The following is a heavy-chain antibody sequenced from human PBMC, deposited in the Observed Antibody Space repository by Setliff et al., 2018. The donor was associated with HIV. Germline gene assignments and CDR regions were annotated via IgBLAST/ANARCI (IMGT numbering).Heavy chain of an antibody. J-gene: IGHJ3*02. CDR3: AKDPTGESDAFDI. V-gene: IGHV3-33*06. CDR2: IWYDGSNK. Sequence: GESLKISCAASGFTFSRYGMHWVRQAPGKGLEWVAVIWYDGSNKYYADSVKGRFTISRDNSKNTLYLQMNSLRAEDTAVYYCAKDPTGESDAFDIWGQGTMVTVSS. CDR1: GFTFSRYG. D-gene: IGHD7-27*01.